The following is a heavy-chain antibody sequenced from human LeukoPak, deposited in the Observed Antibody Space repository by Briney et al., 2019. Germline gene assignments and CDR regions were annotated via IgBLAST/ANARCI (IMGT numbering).Heavy chain of an antibody. Sequence: GGSLRLSCAASEFSVGSNYMTWVRQAPGKGLEWVSLIYSGGSTYYADSVKGRFTISRDNSKNTLYLQMNSLRAEDTAVYYCAKDHLPGIVVADRDYWGQGTLVTVSS. V-gene: IGHV3-66*01. J-gene: IGHJ4*02. CDR3: AKDHLPGIVVADRDY. CDR2: IYSGGST. CDR1: EFSVGSNY. D-gene: IGHD6-19*01.